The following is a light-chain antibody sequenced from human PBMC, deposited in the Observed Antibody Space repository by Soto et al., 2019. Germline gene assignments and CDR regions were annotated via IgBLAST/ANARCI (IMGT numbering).Light chain of an antibody. J-gene: IGLJ1*01. CDR2: DVN. V-gene: IGLV2-14*01. CDR1: SSDVGYYNY. Sequence: QSGLTQPSSVSGSPGQSIAISCTGTSSDVGYYNYVSWYKQHPGKAPNVMIYDVNNRPSGVPDRFSGSKSGNTASLTISGLQAEDEADYYCSSYTSSSTYVFGTGTKVTVL. CDR3: SSYTSSSTYV.